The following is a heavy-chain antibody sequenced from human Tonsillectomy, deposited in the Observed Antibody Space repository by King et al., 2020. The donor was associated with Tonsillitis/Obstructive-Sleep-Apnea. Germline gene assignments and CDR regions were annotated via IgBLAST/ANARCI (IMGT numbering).Heavy chain of an antibody. Sequence: VQLQQWGAGLLKPSETLSLTCAVYGGSFSGYYWSWIRQPPGKGLEWIGEINHSGITNYNPSLKSRVTISVDTSKNQFSLRLSSVTAADTAVYYCARGGEDCGTTRCYTDYWGQGTLVTVSS. D-gene: IGHD3/OR15-3a*01. V-gene: IGHV4-34*01. CDR3: ARGGEDCGTTRCYTDY. CDR1: GGSFSGYY. CDR2: INHSGIT. J-gene: IGHJ4*02.